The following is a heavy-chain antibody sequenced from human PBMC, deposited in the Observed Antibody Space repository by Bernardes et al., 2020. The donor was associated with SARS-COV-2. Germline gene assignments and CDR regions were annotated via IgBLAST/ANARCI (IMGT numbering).Heavy chain of an antibody. CDR2: INHDGNEI. J-gene: IGHJ6*02. CDR1: GYMFRKDW. Sequence: GESLRLACAGSGYMFRKDWMGWVRQLAGRGLGWVGNINHDGNEIYYVDSVKGRFTISRDNATNTLYLQMDSLRAADTDIYYCARYLSHYGLDVWGQGTSVTVSS. CDR3: ARYLSHYGLDV. V-gene: IGHV3-7*03.